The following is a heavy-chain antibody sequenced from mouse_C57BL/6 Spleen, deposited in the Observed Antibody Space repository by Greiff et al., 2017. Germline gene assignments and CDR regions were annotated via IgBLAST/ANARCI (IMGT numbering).Heavy chain of an antibody. J-gene: IGHJ2*01. V-gene: IGHV1-15*01. D-gene: IGHD2-4*01. Sequence: QVQLKESGAELVRPGASVTLSCKASGYTFTDYEMHWVKQTPVHGLEWIGAIDPETGGTAYNQKFKGKAILTADKSSSTAYMELRSLTSEDSAVYYCTRRGLRRGENYFDYWGQGTTLTVSS. CDR1: GYTFTDYE. CDR2: IDPETGGT. CDR3: TRRGLRRGENYFDY.